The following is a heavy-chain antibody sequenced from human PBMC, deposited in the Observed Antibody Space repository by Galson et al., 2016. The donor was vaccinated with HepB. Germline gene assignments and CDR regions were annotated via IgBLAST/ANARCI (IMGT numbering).Heavy chain of an antibody. CDR3: ARGPHDVHSIGYAFDF. CDR1: RFTFSNFW. V-gene: IGHV3-7*03. D-gene: IGHD3-22*01. CDR2: IRQDGGAK. J-gene: IGHJ4*02. Sequence: SLRLSCAASRFTFSNFWMSWVRQAPGSGLEWVANIRQDGGAKYYAASVKGRFTISRDNGKNSLYLQMTSLRAEDTAVYYCARGPHDVHSIGYAFDFGGQGTLVTVSS.